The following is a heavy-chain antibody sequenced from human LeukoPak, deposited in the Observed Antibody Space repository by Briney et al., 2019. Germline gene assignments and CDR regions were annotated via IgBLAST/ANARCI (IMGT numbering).Heavy chain of an antibody. CDR2: IGTAGDT. CDR3: ARSGGSVNFDY. Sequence: GGSLRLSCAASGFTFSSYDMHWVRQATGKGLEWVSAIGTAGDTYYPGSVKGRFTISRENAKNSLYLQMNSLRAGDTAVYYCARSGGSVNFDYWGQETLVTVSS. CDR1: GFTFSSYD. J-gene: IGHJ4*02. D-gene: IGHD3-10*01. V-gene: IGHV3-13*01.